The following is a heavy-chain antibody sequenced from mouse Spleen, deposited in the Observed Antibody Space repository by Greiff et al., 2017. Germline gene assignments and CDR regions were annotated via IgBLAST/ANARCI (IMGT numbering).Heavy chain of an antibody. CDR3: ARRGSGAPWFAY. V-gene: IGHV1-81*01. J-gene: IGHJ3*01. CDR1: GYTFTSYG. Sequence: VMLVESGAELARPGASVKLSCKASGYTFTSYGISWVKQRTGQGLEWIGEIYPRSGNTYYNEKFKGKATLTADKSSSTAYMELRSLTSEDSAVYFCARRGSGAPWFAYWGQGTLVTVSA. CDR2: IYPRSGNT. D-gene: IGHD1-1*01.